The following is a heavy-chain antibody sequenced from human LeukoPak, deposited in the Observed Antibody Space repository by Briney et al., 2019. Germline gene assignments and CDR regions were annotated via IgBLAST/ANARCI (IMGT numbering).Heavy chain of an antibody. CDR2: SSHRGSI. V-gene: IGHV4-34*01. Sequence: SETLSLTCAVYGGSLNGYYWTWIRQSPGKGLEWIGESSHRGSINYNPSLESRVTISVNTAKKQVFLKFNSVTAADTAVYYCARDFHRRLYDSSGYYLYWGQGTLVTVSS. CDR3: ARDFHRRLYDSSGYYLY. J-gene: IGHJ4*02. CDR1: GGSLNGYY. D-gene: IGHD3-22*01.